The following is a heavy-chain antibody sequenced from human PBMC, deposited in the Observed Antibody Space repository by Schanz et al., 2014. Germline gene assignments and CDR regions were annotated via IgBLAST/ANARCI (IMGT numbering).Heavy chain of an antibody. D-gene: IGHD2-2*02. Sequence: QVQLVQSGTEVKKPGASVKVSCKASGGTFSSYTISWVRQAPGQGLEWMGRIIPILGIANYAQNFQCRVTITADTSTSTAYMELTSLRSEDTAVYYCAGTYCSSTSCYTGYYYMDVWGKGTTVTVSS. V-gene: IGHV1-69*09. J-gene: IGHJ6*03. CDR1: GGTFSSYT. CDR2: IIPILGIA. CDR3: AGTYCSSTSCYTGYYYMDV.